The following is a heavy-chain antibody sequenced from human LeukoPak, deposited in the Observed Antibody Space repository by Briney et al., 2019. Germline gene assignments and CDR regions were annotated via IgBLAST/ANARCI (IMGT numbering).Heavy chain of an antibody. CDR1: GFTFSIYS. CDR2: ITGSSSTI. V-gene: IGHV3-48*02. D-gene: IGHD3-10*01. Sequence: GGSLRLSCAASGFTFSIYSMHWVRQAPGKGLEWVSYITGSSSTIYYADSVKGRFTISRDNAKNSLYLQMDSLRDEDTAVYYCARGSGKSDYWGQGTLVTVSS. CDR3: ARGSGKSDY. J-gene: IGHJ4*02.